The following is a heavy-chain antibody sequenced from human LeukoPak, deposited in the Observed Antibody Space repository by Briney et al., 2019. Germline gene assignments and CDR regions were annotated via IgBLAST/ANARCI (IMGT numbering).Heavy chain of an antibody. CDR1: GFTFSSYG. CDR2: ISYDGSNK. D-gene: IGHD3-22*01. V-gene: IGHV3-30*03. Sequence: GRSLRLSCAASGFTFSSYGMHWVRQAPGKGLEWVAVISYDGSNKYYADSVKGRFTISRDNSKNTLYLQMNSLRAEDTAVYYCARDLAMYYYDSSGCLDYWGQGTLVTVSS. J-gene: IGHJ4*02. CDR3: ARDLAMYYYDSSGCLDY.